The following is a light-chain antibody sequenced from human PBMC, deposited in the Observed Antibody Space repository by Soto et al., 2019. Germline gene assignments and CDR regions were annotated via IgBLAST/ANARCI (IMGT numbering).Light chain of an antibody. Sequence: EIVLTQSPGTLSVSPGERDTLSCRASQSVSSSYLAWYQQKPGQAPRLLIYGASSRATGIPDRFSGSGSGTDFTLTISRLEPKHFAVYYCQQGGTFGQGTKVEIK. CDR1: QSVSSSY. J-gene: IGKJ1*01. CDR3: QQGGT. V-gene: IGKV3-20*01. CDR2: GAS.